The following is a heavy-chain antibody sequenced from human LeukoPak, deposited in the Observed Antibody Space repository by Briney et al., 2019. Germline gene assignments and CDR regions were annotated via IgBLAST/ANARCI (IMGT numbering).Heavy chain of an antibody. CDR2: IIPIFGTA. V-gene: IGHV1-69*13. CDR3: ARSGWQRRDFDY. J-gene: IGHJ4*02. D-gene: IGHD6-19*01. Sequence: SVKVSCKASGGTFSSYTISWVRQAPGQGLEWMGGIIPIFGTANYAQKFQGRVTITADESTSTAYMELSSLRSDDTAVYYCARSGWQRRDFDYWGQGTLVTVSS. CDR1: GGTFSSYT.